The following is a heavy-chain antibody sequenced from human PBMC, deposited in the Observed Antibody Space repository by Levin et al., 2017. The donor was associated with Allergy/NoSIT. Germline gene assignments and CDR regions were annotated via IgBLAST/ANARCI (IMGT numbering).Heavy chain of an antibody. V-gene: IGHV3-48*03. J-gene: IGHJ3*02. CDR1: GFTFSSYE. Sequence: GGSLRLSCAASGFTFSSYEMNWVRQAPGKGLEWVSYISSSGSTIYYADSVKGRFTISRDNAKNSLYLQMNSLRAEDTAVYYCARVQPVAVANHDAFDIWGQGTMVTVSS. D-gene: IGHD2-15*01. CDR3: ARVQPVAVANHDAFDI. CDR2: ISSSGSTI.